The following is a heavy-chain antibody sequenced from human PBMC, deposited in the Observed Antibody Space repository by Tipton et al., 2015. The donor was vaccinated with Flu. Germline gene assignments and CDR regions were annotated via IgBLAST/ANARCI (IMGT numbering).Heavy chain of an antibody. CDR3: ARRNYDSSGYYYDY. D-gene: IGHD3-22*01. Sequence: SLRLSCAASGFTFRNYAMHWVRQAPGKGLEYVSAISSNGVNTYYGNSVKGRFTISRDNSKNTLYLQMGSLRAEDMAVYYCARRNYDSSGYYYDYWGQGILVTVSS. V-gene: IGHV3-64*01. J-gene: IGHJ4*02. CDR1: GFTFRNYA. CDR2: ISSNGVNT.